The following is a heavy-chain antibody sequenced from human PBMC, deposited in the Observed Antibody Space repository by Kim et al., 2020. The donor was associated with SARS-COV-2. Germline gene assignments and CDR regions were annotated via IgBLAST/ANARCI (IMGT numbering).Heavy chain of an antibody. CDR3: ARRRSVLTGYLGYFDY. CDR1: GGSISSSSYY. D-gene: IGHD3-9*01. CDR2: IYYSGST. J-gene: IGHJ4*02. V-gene: IGHV4-39*01. Sequence: SETLSLTCTVSGGSISSSSYYWGWIRQPPGKGLEWIGSIYYSGSTYYNPSLKSRVTISVDTSKNQFSLKLSSVTAADTAVYYCARRRSVLTGYLGYFDYWGQGTLVTVSS.